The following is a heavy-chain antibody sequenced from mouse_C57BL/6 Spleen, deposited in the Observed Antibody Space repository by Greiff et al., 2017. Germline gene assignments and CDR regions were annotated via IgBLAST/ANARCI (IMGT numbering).Heavy chain of an antibody. V-gene: IGHV1-64*01. D-gene: IGHD1-1*01. CDR3: ARLLRNYYAMDY. CDR1: GYTFTSYW. Sequence: QVQLQQPGAELVKPGASVKLSCKASGYTFTSYWMHWVKQRPGQGLEWIGMIHPNSASTNYNEKFKSKATLTVDKSSSTAYMQLSSLTSEDSAVYYCARLLRNYYAMDYWGQGTSVTVSS. J-gene: IGHJ4*01. CDR2: IHPNSAST.